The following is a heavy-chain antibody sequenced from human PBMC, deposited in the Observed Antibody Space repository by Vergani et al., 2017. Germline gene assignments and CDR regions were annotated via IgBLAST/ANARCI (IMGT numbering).Heavy chain of an antibody. V-gene: IGHV1-69*01. Sequence: QVQLVQSGAEVKKPGSSVKVSCKASGGTFSSYAISWVRQAPGQGLEWMGGIIPIFGTANYAQKFQGRVTITADESTSTAYMELSSLRSEDTAVYCCARDRRQNYYDSTGQERDDAFDIWGQGTMVTVSS. CDR3: ARDRRQNYYDSTGQERDDAFDI. J-gene: IGHJ3*02. CDR2: IIPIFGTA. CDR1: GGTFSSYA. D-gene: IGHD3-22*01.